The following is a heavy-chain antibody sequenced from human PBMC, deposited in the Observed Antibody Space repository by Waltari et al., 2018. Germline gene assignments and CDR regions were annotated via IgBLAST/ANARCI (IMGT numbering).Heavy chain of an antibody. D-gene: IGHD1-1*01. V-gene: IGHV4-30-4*08. CDR3: ARAGQLSADALDL. Sequence: QVQLQESGPRLVRPTQTLSLTCSVSGASINSGHFYWTWIRQPPGKGLEWIGHIHTSGSPHYNPSLKSRLSIPADTSRNQISLRLTSVTAADPAVYYCARAGQLSADALDLWGQGTVVSVSS. CDR1: GASINSGHFY. CDR2: IHTSGSP. J-gene: IGHJ3*01.